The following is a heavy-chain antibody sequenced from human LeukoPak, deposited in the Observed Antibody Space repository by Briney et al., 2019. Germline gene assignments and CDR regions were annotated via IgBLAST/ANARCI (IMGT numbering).Heavy chain of an antibody. J-gene: IGHJ6*02. V-gene: IGHV3-30*18. D-gene: IGHD4-17*01. CDR2: ISYDGSNK. Sequence: PGRSLRLSCAASGFTFSIYGMYWVRQAPGKGLEWVAVISYDGSNKYYADSVKGRFTISRDNSKNTLYLQMNSLRAEDTAVYYCAKDWAFGVTTYYYYYAMDVWGQGTTVTVSS. CDR1: GFTFSIYG. CDR3: AKDWAFGVTTYYYYYAMDV.